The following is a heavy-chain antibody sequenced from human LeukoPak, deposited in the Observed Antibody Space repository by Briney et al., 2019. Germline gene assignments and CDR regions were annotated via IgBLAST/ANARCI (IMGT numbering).Heavy chain of an antibody. J-gene: IGHJ6*02. CDR3: AREGCSSTSCYDYYYYGMDV. CDR1: GSTFSSYA. Sequence: SVKVSCKASGSTFSSYAISWVRQAPGQGLEWMGGIIPIFGTANYAQKFQGRVTITADESTSTAYMELSSLRSEDTAVYYCAREGCSSTSCYDYYYYGMDVWGQGTTVTVSS. V-gene: IGHV1-69*13. CDR2: IIPIFGTA. D-gene: IGHD2-2*01.